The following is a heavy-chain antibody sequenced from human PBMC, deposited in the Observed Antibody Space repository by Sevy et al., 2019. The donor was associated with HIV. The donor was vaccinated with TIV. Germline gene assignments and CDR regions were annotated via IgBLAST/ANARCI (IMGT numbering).Heavy chain of an antibody. V-gene: IGHV4-59*01. CDR1: GASISGYY. CDR2: IFYSRST. J-gene: IGHJ6*02. CDR3: ARASPNYYYGMDV. Sequence: SETLSLTCTVSGASISGYYWSWIRQPPGKGLEWIGYIFYSRSTHYSPSPKSLVTISVDTSKNQFSLRLSSMTAADTAVYYCARASPNYYYGMDVWGQGTTVTVSS.